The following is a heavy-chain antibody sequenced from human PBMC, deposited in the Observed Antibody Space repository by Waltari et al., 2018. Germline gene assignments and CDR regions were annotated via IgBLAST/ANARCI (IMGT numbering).Heavy chain of an antibody. CDR3: ARGGGIKYNYFDY. CDR1: GFSFSTYA. D-gene: IGHD3-16*01. Sequence: QVQLVESGGGVVQPGRSLRLSCAASGFSFSTYAMHWVRQAPGKGLEWVAVLSYDGSNKVYADSVKGRFTISRDNSKNTLYLQMNSLRAEDTAVYYCARGGGIKYNYFDYWGQGTLVTVSS. CDR2: LSYDGSNK. V-gene: IGHV3-30-3*01. J-gene: IGHJ4*02.